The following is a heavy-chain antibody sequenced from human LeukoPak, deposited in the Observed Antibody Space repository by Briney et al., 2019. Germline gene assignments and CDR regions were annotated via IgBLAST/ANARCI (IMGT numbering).Heavy chain of an antibody. CDR1: GFTFDDYA. CDR3: AKDSSSLVASFTPPTDY. Sequence: GGSLRLSCAASGFTFDDYAMHWVRQGPGKGLEWVSLISGNGGSTYYADSVKGRFTISRDNSKNSLYLQMNSLRTEDTALYYCAKDSSSLVASFTPPTDYWGQGTLVTVSS. D-gene: IGHD2-2*01. J-gene: IGHJ4*02. CDR2: ISGNGGST. V-gene: IGHV3-43*02.